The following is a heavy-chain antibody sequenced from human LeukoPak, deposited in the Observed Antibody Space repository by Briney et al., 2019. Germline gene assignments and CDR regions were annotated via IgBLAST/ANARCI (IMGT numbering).Heavy chain of an antibody. V-gene: IGHV4-59*01. J-gene: IGHJ3*02. CDR3: ARAATTWFPSGAVRAFDI. D-gene: IGHD3-10*01. CDR1: GSSISSYY. CDR2: IYYSGST. Sequence: PSETLSLTCTVSGSSISSYYWSWIRQPPGKGLEWIGYIYYSGSTNYNPSLKSRVTISVDTSKNQFSLKLSSVTAADTAVYYCARAATTWFPSGAVRAFDIWGQGTMVTVSS.